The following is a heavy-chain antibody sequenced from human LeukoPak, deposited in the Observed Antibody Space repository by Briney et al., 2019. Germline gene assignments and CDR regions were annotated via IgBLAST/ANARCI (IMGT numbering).Heavy chain of an antibody. J-gene: IGHJ4*02. CDR1: GFTFTTYG. CDR3: ARDFGRWFIDY. V-gene: IGHV3-23*01. CDR2: IGGSGTRT. Sequence: GGTLRLSCSASGFTFTTYGMNWVRQAPGKGLEWVSGIGGSGTRTYYADSVKGRFTISRDNSKNSLYLQMNSLRAEDTAVYYCARDFGRWFIDYWGQGTLVTVSS. D-gene: IGHD4-23*01.